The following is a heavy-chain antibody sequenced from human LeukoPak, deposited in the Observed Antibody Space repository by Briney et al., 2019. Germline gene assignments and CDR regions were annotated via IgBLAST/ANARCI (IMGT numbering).Heavy chain of an antibody. CDR3: ARDDNENGDLDYLDL. D-gene: IGHD4-17*01. V-gene: IGHV3-48*03. Sequence: GGSLRLSCAASGFTFSNYEMTWLRQAPGKGLEGVSFIRFSGNSIYYADSVKGRFTISRENAKNSLYLQMNSLRVQDTAVYYCARDDNENGDLDYLDLWGQGTLVTVSS. J-gene: IGHJ4*02. CDR2: IRFSGNSI. CDR1: GFTFSNYE.